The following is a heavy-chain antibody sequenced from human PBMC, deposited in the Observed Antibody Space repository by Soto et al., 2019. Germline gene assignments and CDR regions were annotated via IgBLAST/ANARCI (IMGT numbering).Heavy chain of an antibody. Sequence: GGSLRLSCAASGFTFSSYGMHWVRQAPGKGLEWVAVISYDGSNKYYADSVKGRFTISRDNSKNTLYLQMNSLRAEDTAVYYCAKDRRGRITGTPWYWGQGTLVTVSS. CDR2: ISYDGSNK. V-gene: IGHV3-30*18. CDR1: GFTFSSYG. CDR3: AKDRRGRITGTPWY. D-gene: IGHD1-20*01. J-gene: IGHJ4*02.